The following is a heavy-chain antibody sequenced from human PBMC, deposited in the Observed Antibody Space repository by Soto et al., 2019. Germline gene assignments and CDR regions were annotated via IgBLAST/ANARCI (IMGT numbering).Heavy chain of an antibody. CDR2: ISYDGSNK. J-gene: IGHJ6*02. D-gene: IGHD5-18*01. V-gene: IGHV3-30*18. CDR3: AKDQYSYGSGYYYYGMDV. Sequence: GGSLRLSCAASGFTFSSYGMHWVRQAPGKGLEWVAVISYDGSNKYYADSVKGRFTISRDNSKNTLYLQMNSLRAEDTAVYYCAKDQYSYGSGYYYYGMDVWGQGTTVTVSS. CDR1: GFTFSSYG.